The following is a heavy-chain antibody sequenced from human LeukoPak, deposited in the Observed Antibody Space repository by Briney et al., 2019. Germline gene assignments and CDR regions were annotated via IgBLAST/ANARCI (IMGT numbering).Heavy chain of an antibody. CDR1: GYTFTSYG. CDR3: ARDNDYDFWSGYPDY. V-gene: IGHV1-18*01. D-gene: IGHD3-3*01. J-gene: IGHJ4*02. Sequence: ASVKVSCKASGYTFTSYGISWVRQAPGQGLEWMGWISAYNGNTNYAQKLQGRVTMTTDTSTSTAHMELRSLRSDDTAVYYCARDNDYDFWSGYPDYWGQGTLVTVSS. CDR2: ISAYNGNT.